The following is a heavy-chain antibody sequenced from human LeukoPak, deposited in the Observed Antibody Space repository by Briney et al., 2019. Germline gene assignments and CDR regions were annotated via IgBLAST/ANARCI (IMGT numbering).Heavy chain of an antibody. CDR2: IDKRSGTI. V-gene: IGHV3-48*01. CDR3: ARDGSRGYDMDV. CDR1: GFTFSSYS. Sequence: PGGSLRLSCAASGFTFSSYSMNWVRQAPGKGLEWVTYIDKRSGTIYYADSVKGRFTASRDNGKKSLYLQMNSLRVEDTAVYYCARDGSRGYDMDVWGQGTTVTVAS. J-gene: IGHJ6*02. D-gene: IGHD3-10*01.